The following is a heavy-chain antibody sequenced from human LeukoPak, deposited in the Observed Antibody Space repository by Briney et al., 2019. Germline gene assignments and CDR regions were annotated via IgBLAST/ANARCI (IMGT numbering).Heavy chain of an antibody. J-gene: IGHJ4*02. V-gene: IGHV4-61*02. CDR1: GASISSSTYY. D-gene: IGHD2-21*02. CDR3: ARGQDIVVVTGRYDY. CDR2: IYPSGTT. Sequence: PSETQSLTCTVSGASISSSTYYWSWIRQPAGKGLEWIGRIYPSGTTHYNPSLKSRVTMSVDTSKNQFSLKLTSVTAADTAVYYCARGQDIVVVTGRYDYWGQGTLVTVSS.